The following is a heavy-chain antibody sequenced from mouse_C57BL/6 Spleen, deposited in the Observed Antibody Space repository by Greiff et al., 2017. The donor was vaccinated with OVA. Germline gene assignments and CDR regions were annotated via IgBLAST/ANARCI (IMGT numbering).Heavy chain of an antibody. J-gene: IGHJ2*01. CDR3: ARVDDYDAVFDY. Sequence: EVKLMESEGGLVQPGSSMKLSCTASGFTFSDYYMAWVRQVPEKGLEWVANINYDGSSTYYLDSLKSRFIISRDNAKNILYLQMSSLKSEDTATYYCARVDDYDAVFDYWGQGTTLTVSS. D-gene: IGHD2-4*01. CDR1: GFTFSDYY. V-gene: IGHV5-16*01. CDR2: INYDGSST.